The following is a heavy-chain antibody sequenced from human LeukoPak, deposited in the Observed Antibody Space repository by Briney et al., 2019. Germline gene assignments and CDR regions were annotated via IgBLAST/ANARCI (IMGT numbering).Heavy chain of an antibody. J-gene: IGHJ6*02. V-gene: IGHV3-30-3*01. D-gene: IGHD3-22*01. Sequence: PGRSLRLSCAASGFTFSSYAMLWVRQAPGKGLEWVAVISYDGSNKYYADSVKGRFTISRDNSKNTLYLQMNSLRAEDTAVYYCARDFNGSGYYYLYYYYGMDVWGQGTTVTVSS. CDR1: GFTFSSYA. CDR3: ARDFNGSGYYYLYYYYGMDV. CDR2: ISYDGSNK.